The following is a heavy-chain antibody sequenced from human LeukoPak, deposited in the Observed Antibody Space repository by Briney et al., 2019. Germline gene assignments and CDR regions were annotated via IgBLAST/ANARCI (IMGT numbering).Heavy chain of an antibody. CDR2: IYHSGST. CDR1: GGSISSGGYS. D-gene: IGHD6-25*01. J-gene: IGHJ4*02. CDR3: AAASGGVSGY. V-gene: IGHV4-30-2*01. Sequence: TLSLTCAVSGGSISSGGYSWSWIRQPPGKGLEWIGYIYHSGSTYYNPSLKSRVTISVDTSKNQFSLKLSSVTAADTAVYYCAAASGGVSGYWGQGTLVTVSS.